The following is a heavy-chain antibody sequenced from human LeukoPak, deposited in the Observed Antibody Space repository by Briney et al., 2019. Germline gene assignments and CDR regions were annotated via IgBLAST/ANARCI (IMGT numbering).Heavy chain of an antibody. CDR2: IKQDESEK. D-gene: IGHD2-15*01. CDR3: ARPRGYCSGGSCFPSDY. Sequence: PGGSLRLSCAASGFTFSIYWMSWVRQAPGKGRGWVANIKQDESEKYYVDSVKGRFTVSRDNAKNSLYLQMDSLRVEDTAVYYCARPRGYCSGGSCFPSDYWGQGTLVTVSS. J-gene: IGHJ4*02. CDR1: GFTFSIYW. V-gene: IGHV3-7*01.